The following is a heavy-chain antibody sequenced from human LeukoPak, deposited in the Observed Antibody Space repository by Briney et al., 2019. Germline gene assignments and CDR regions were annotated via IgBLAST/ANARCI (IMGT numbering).Heavy chain of an antibody. D-gene: IGHD3-10*01. CDR2: INSDGSST. J-gene: IGHJ4*02. CDR3: ATPLLTMVRGVTNY. CDR1: GFTFSSYW. V-gene: IGHV3-74*01. Sequence: GGSLRLSCAASGFTFSSYWMHWVRQAPGKGLVWVSRINSDGSSTSYADSVKGRFTISRDNAKNTLYLQMNSLRAEDTAVYYCATPLLTMVRGVTNYWGQGTLVTVSS.